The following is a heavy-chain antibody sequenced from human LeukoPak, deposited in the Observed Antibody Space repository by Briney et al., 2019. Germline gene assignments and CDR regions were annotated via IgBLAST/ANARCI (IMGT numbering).Heavy chain of an antibody. CDR3: ARLRLGAAANGVDYFYYMDV. V-gene: IGHV4-39*01. CDR1: GGSLRSSSYY. J-gene: IGHJ6*03. Sequence: SETLSLTCTVSGGSLRSSSYYWGWIRQPPGKGLEWIGSINYSGSTYYNPSLKSRVTISVDTSKNQVYLKLSSVTAADTAVHFCARLRLGAAANGVDYFYYMDVCGKGTTVTVSS. CDR2: INYSGST. D-gene: IGHD2-8*01.